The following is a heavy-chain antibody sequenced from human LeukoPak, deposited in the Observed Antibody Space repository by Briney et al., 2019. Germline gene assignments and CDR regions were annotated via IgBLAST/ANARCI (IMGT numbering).Heavy chain of an antibody. CDR1: GFTFSNYA. Sequence: LSCAAXGFTFSNYAMSWVRQAPGKGLEWVSXXTGSGGNTYYADSVKGRFTISRDNSKNTVFLQMNSLRAEDTAVYYCAKWGDYDVLTGYYVSDYWGQGTLVTVSS. CDR2: XTGSGGNT. D-gene: IGHD3-9*01. V-gene: IGHV3-23*01. J-gene: IGHJ4*02. CDR3: AKWGDYDVLTGYYVSDY.